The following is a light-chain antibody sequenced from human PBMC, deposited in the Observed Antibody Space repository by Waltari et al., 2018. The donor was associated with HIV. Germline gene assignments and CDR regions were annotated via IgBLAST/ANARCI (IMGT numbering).Light chain of an antibody. CDR3: SSYVGSNRV. Sequence: QSALTQPPSASGSPGQSVTISCTGISSDVGAYTFVSWYQQHPRKAPQLMIYEVNKRPSGVPDRFSGSKSGNTASLTVSGLQAEDEADYYCSSYVGSNRVFGGGTKLTVL. V-gene: IGLV2-8*01. CDR1: SSDVGAYTF. CDR2: EVN. J-gene: IGLJ3*02.